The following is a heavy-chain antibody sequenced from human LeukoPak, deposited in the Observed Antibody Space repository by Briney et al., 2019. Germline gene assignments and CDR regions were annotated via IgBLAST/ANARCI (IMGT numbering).Heavy chain of an antibody. CDR1: GGSISSYY. CDR3: ARVTGYTIEDYFDY. J-gene: IGHJ4*02. D-gene: IGHD3-9*01. Sequence: SETLSLTCTVSGGSISSYYWSWIRQPPGKGLEWIGYIYSSGSTNYNPSLKSRVTMSVDTSKNQFSLKLRSVTAADTAVYYCARVTGYTIEDYFDYWGQGTLVTVSS. CDR2: IYSSGST. V-gene: IGHV4-59*01.